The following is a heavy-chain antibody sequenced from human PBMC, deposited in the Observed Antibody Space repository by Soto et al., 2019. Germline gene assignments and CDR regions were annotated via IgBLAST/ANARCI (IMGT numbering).Heavy chain of an antibody. Sequence: GESLKISCKGSGYGFSTYWIGWVRQMPGRGLEWMGIIYPGDSDTRYSPSFQGQVTISADKSISTAYLQWSSLKASDTAIYYCARHYDSRSPFDIWGQGTMVTVSS. CDR3: ARHYDSRSPFDI. CDR1: GYGFSTYW. J-gene: IGHJ3*02. D-gene: IGHD3-22*01. CDR2: IYPGDSDT. V-gene: IGHV5-51*01.